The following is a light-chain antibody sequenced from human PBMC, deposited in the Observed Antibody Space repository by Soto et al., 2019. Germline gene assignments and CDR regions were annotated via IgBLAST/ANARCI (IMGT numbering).Light chain of an antibody. CDR3: SSYTSSNTFV. V-gene: IGLV2-14*01. CDR1: SSDVGRYNY. CDR2: DVS. Sequence: QSALAQPASMPGSPGQSIAISCTGTSSDVGRYNYVSWFQQHPGKAPKLMIYDVSNRPSGVSDRFSGSKSGNTASLTISGLQAEDEADYYCSSYTSSNTFVFGTGTKVTVL. J-gene: IGLJ1*01.